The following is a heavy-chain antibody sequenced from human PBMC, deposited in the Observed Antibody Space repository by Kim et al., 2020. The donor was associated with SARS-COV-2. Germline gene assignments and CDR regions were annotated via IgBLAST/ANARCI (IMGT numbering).Heavy chain of an antibody. J-gene: IGHJ6*02. D-gene: IGHD1-1*01. CDR3: ARDSRRGTAPVHYGMDV. CDR1: GFTFSDHY. CDR2: IRNKDRSCTT. V-gene: IGHV3-72*01. Sequence: GGSLRLSCAASGFTFSDHYMDWVRQAPGEGLEWVGRIRNKDRSCTTEYAASVKGRFTISRDDSKNLLYLQMDSLKTEDTAVYYCARDSRRGTAPVHYGMDVWGQGTTVSVS.